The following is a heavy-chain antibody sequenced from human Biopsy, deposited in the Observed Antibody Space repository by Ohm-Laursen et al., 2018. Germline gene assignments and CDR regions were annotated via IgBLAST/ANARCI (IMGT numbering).Heavy chain of an antibody. J-gene: IGHJ5*02. V-gene: IGHV1-69*01. CDR1: GGTFSSSA. CDR2: IIGIFRTA. D-gene: IGHD1/OR15-1a*01. CDR3: ARGGGYNWNNGWFDP. Sequence: SSVKVSCKVSGGTFSSSAITWVRQAPGQGLKWMGGIIGIFRTAHYAQKFQGRVTITADEFMSTAYMELSSLRSEDTAVYYCARGGGYNWNNGWFDPWGQGTLVTVSS.